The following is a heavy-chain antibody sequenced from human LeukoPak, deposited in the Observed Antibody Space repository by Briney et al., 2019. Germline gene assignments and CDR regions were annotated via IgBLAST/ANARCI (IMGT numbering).Heavy chain of an antibody. CDR2: IYYSGST. CDR3: ARVITVNSYYYYGLDV. J-gene: IGHJ6*02. D-gene: IGHD4-17*01. Sequence: SETLSLTCTVSGGSTSSSSYYWSWIRQPPGKGLEWIGYIYYSGSTNYNPSLKSRVTISVDTARNQFSLQLTSVTAADTAVYYCARVITVNSYYYYGLDVWGQGTTVTVSS. CDR1: GGSTSSSSYY. V-gene: IGHV4-61*05.